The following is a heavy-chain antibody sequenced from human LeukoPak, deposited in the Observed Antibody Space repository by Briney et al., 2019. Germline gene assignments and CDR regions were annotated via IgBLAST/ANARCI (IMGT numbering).Heavy chain of an antibody. CDR3: ARAAIAVAGDYHYHYMDV. D-gene: IGHD6-19*01. V-gene: IGHV1-2*02. Sequence: ASVKVSCKASGYTFTGHYMHWVRQAPGQGLEWMGWISPNSGNTDYAQRFQGRVTMTRDTSISTAYMELSRLRSDDTAVYFCARAAIAVAGDYHYHYMDVWGKGTTVTVSS. CDR2: ISPNSGNT. J-gene: IGHJ6*03. CDR1: GYTFTGHY.